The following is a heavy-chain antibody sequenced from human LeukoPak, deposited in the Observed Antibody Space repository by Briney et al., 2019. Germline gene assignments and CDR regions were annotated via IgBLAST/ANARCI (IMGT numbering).Heavy chain of an antibody. CDR3: ARGRAITMVRGVLRY. J-gene: IGHJ4*02. CDR2: IYYSGST. V-gene: IGHV4-31*03. Sequence: PSETLSLTCTVSGGSISSGAYYWSWIRQHPGKGLEWIGYIYYSGSTYYNPSLKSRVTISVDTSKNHFSLKLSSVTAADTAVYYCARGRAITMVRGVLRYWGQGTLVTVSS. CDR1: GGSISSGAYY. D-gene: IGHD3-10*01.